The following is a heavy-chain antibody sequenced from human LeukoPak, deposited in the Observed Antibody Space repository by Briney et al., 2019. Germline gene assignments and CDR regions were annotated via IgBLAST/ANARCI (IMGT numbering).Heavy chain of an antibody. V-gene: IGHV3-33*01. Sequence: GGSLRLSCAASGFTFSNYGMHWVRQAPGKGLEWLAVIWYDGSNKYYADSVKGRFTISRDNSKNTLYLQMNSLRAEDTAVYYCAGNYGPYYFDYWGQGTLVTVSS. CDR1: GFTFSNYG. CDR3: AGNYGPYYFDY. D-gene: IGHD3-10*01. CDR2: IWYDGSNK. J-gene: IGHJ4*02.